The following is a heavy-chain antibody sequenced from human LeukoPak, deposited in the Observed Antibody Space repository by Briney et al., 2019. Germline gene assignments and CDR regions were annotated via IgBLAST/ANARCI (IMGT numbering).Heavy chain of an antibody. CDR1: GFTFSRYW. Sequence: QAGGSLRLSCAASGFTFSRYWMSWVRQAPGKGLEWVSGIRGSGVSTYYADSVKGRFTISRDNSKNTLYLQMNSLRAEDTAVYYCAKDAGGRLYYYYYMDVWGKGTTVTISS. CDR3: AKDAGGRLYYYYYMDV. CDR2: IRGSGVST. V-gene: IGHV3-23*01. D-gene: IGHD2-15*01. J-gene: IGHJ6*03.